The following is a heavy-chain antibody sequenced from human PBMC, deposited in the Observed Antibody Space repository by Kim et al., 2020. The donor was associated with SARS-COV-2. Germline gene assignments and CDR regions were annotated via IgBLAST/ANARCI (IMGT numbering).Heavy chain of an antibody. Sequence: GGSLRLSCAASGFTFSDYYMSWIRQAPGKGLEWVSYISSSGSTIYYADSVKGRFTISRDNAKNSLYLQMNSLRAEDTAVYYCARDTIVVHDAFDIWGQGTMVTVSS. D-gene: IGHD3-22*01. CDR1: GFTFSDYY. J-gene: IGHJ3*02. CDR2: ISSSGSTI. V-gene: IGHV3-11*01. CDR3: ARDTIVVHDAFDI.